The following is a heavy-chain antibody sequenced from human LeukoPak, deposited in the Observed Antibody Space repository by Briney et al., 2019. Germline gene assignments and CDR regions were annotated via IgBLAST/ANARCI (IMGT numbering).Heavy chain of an antibody. J-gene: IGHJ4*02. CDR2: IIPILGIA. CDR1: GGTFSSYA. D-gene: IGHD3-10*01. Sequence: GASVKVSCKASGGTFSSYAISWVRQAPGQGLEWMGRIIPILGIANYAQKFQGRVTITADKSTSTAYMELSSLRSEDTAVYYCARDDVLLQLTADYWGQGTLVTVSS. V-gene: IGHV1-69*04. CDR3: ARDDVLLQLTADY.